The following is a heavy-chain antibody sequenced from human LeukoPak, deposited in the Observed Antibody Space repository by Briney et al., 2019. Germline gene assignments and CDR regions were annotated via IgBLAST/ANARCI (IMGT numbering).Heavy chain of an antibody. D-gene: IGHD3-3*01. CDR1: GGTFSSYA. V-gene: IGHV1-69*13. Sequence: GASVKVSCKASGGTFSSYAISWVRQATGQGLEWMGGIIPIFGTANYAQKFQGRVTITADESTSTAYMELSSLRSEDPAVYYCARGPSSSSLRFLEWLSYYYYGMDVWGQGTTVTVSS. J-gene: IGHJ6*02. CDR2: IIPIFGTA. CDR3: ARGPSSSSLRFLEWLSYYYYGMDV.